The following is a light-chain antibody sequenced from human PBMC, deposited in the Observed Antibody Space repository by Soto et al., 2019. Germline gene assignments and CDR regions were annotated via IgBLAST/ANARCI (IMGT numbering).Light chain of an antibody. V-gene: IGKV3-15*01. CDR2: GVS. CDR3: QQYNNWPYT. J-gene: IGKJ2*01. CDR1: QRVSSN. Sequence: EIVLTQSPGTLSLSPGERATLSCRASQRVSSNYLAWYQQKPGQAPRLLIYGVSGRPTGIPARFSGSGSGTEFTLTISSLQSEDFAVYYCQQYNNWPYTFGQGTKLEIK.